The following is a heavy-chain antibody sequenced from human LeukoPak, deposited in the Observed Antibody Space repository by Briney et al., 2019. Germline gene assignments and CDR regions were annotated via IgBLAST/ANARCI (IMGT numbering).Heavy chain of an antibody. CDR3: AREPTLEITYYFDY. Sequence: PGGSLRLSCAASGFTFSSYAMHWVRQAPGKGLEWVAVISYDGSNKYYADSVKGRFTISRDNSKNTLYLQMNSLRAEDTAVYYCAREPTLEITYYFDYWGQGTLVTVSS. J-gene: IGHJ4*02. V-gene: IGHV3-30-3*01. D-gene: IGHD5-24*01. CDR2: ISYDGSNK. CDR1: GFTFSSYA.